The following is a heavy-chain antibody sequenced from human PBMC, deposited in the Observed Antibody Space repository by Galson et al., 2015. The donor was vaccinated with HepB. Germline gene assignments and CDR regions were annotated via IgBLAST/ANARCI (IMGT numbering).Heavy chain of an antibody. J-gene: IGHJ4*02. CDR3: TRDGLRYYDID. D-gene: IGHD3-9*01. Sequence: SLRLSCAASGFTFGDYAMSWVRQAPGKGLEWVGFIRSKAYGGTTEYAASVKGRFTISRDDSKSIAYLQMNSLKTEDTAVYYCTRDGLRYYDIDWGQGTLVTVSS. CDR1: GFTFGDYA. CDR2: IRSKAYGGTT. V-gene: IGHV3-49*04.